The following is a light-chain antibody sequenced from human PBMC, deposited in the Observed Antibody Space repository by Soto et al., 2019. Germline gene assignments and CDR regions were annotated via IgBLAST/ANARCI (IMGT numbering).Light chain of an antibody. CDR1: SSDVGGYNY. Sequence: QAVLTQPGSVSGSPAQSITISCTGTSSDVGGYNYVSWYQQHPGKAPKLMIYEVSNRPSGVSNRFSGSKSGNTASLTISGLQAEDEADYYCSSYTSSSTLPYVFGTGTKVTVL. J-gene: IGLJ1*01. V-gene: IGLV2-14*01. CDR2: EVS. CDR3: SSYTSSSTLPYV.